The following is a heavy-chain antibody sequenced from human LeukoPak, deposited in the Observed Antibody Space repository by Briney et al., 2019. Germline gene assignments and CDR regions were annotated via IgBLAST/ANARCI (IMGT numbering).Heavy chain of an antibody. CDR2: IIPILGIA. CDR1: GGTFSSYA. J-gene: IGHJ4*02. D-gene: IGHD6-13*01. Sequence: GASVKVSCKASGGTFSSYAISWVRQAPGQGLEWMGRIIPILGIANYAQKFQGRVTITADKSTSTAYMELSSLRSEDTAVYYCARASSSWVYYFDYWGQGTLVTVSS. V-gene: IGHV1-69*04. CDR3: ARASSSWVYYFDY.